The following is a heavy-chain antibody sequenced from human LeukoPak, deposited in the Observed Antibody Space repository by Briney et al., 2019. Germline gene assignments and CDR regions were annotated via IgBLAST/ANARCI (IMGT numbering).Heavy chain of an antibody. CDR1: GFTVSSNY. Sequence: PGGSLRLSCAASGFTVSSNYMSWVRQAPGKGLEWVSVIYSGGSTYYADSVKGRFTIFRDNSKNTLYLQMNSLRAEDTAVYYCAKSLKDYGDYGDYWGQGTLVTVSS. V-gene: IGHV3-66*01. CDR3: AKSLKDYGDYGDY. CDR2: IYSGGST. J-gene: IGHJ4*02. D-gene: IGHD4-17*01.